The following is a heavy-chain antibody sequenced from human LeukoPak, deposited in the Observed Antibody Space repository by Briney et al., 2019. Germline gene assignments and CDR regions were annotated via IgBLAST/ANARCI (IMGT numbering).Heavy chain of an antibody. Sequence: SETLSLTCAVYGGSFSGYYWRWIRQPPGKGLEWIGEINYSGSTNYNPSLKSQVTISVDTSKNQFSLKLSSVTAADTAVYYCARGLDDIWFGDLYPNGAFDIWGQGTMVTVSS. CDR1: GGSFSGYY. V-gene: IGHV4-34*01. D-gene: IGHD3-10*01. J-gene: IGHJ3*02. CDR2: INYSGST. CDR3: ARGLDDIWFGDLYPNGAFDI.